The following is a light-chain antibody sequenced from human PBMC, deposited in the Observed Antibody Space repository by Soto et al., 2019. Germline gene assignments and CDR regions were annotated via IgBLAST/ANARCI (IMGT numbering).Light chain of an antibody. CDR2: GAS. Sequence: EIVLTQSPGTLSLSPGERATLSCRASQSLSGSFLAWYQQKPGQAPRLLLYGASSRATGIPDRFSGSGSGTDFTLTISRLEPEHFAVYYCQRYGSAPLITFGQGTRLEIK. V-gene: IGKV3-20*01. CDR1: QSLSGSF. J-gene: IGKJ5*01. CDR3: QRYGSAPLIT.